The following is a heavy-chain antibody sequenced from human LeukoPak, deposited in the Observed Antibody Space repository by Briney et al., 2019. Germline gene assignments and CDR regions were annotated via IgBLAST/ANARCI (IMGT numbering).Heavy chain of an antibody. D-gene: IGHD3-22*01. Sequence: SETLSLTCAVSGGSISSGGYSWSWIRQPPGKGLEWIGYIYHSGSTYYNPSLKSRVTISVDRSKNQFSLKLSSVTAADTVVYYCARVSAEYYYDSSGSYRYYYYGMDVWGQGTTVTVSS. J-gene: IGHJ6*02. CDR3: ARVSAEYYYDSSGSYRYYYYGMDV. CDR1: GGSISSGGYS. CDR2: IYHSGST. V-gene: IGHV4-30-2*01.